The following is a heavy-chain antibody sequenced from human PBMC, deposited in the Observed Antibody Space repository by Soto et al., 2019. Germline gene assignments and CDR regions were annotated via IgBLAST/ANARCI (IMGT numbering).Heavy chain of an antibody. CDR1: GYTFTSYG. Sequence: ASVKVSCKASGYTFTSYGISWVRQAPGQGLEWMGWISAYNGNTNYAQKLQGRVTMTTDTSTSTAYMELRSLRSDDTAVYYCANTRINDFWSGYYETSYYYYGMDVWG. D-gene: IGHD3-3*01. CDR2: ISAYNGNT. V-gene: IGHV1-18*01. J-gene: IGHJ6*02. CDR3: ANTRINDFWSGYYETSYYYYGMDV.